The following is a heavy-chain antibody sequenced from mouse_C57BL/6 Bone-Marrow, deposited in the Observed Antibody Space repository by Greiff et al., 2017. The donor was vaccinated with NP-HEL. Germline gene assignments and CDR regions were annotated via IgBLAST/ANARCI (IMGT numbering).Heavy chain of an antibody. Sequence: EVQLKESGPVLVKPGASVKMSCKASGYSFTDYYMNWVKQSHGKSLEWIGVINPYNGGTSYNQKFKGKATLTVDKSSSTANMELNSLTSEDSAVYYCARRTGTSDFDYWGQGTTLTVSS. CDR2: INPYNGGT. CDR3: ARRTGTSDFDY. V-gene: IGHV1-19*01. J-gene: IGHJ2*01. CDR1: GYSFTDYY. D-gene: IGHD4-1*01.